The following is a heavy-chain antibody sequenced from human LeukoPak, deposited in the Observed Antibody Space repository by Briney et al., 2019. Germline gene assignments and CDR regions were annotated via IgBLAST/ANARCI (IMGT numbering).Heavy chain of an antibody. CDR2: ISYDGSNE. CDR3: AKEGYYGSGSFPDY. Sequence: GGSLRLSCAASGFTFSSYGMHCVRQAPGKGLEWVAVISYDGSNEYYADSVKGRFTISRDNSKNTLYLQMNSLRVEDTAVYYCAKEGYYGSGSFPDYWGQGTLVTVSS. J-gene: IGHJ4*02. V-gene: IGHV3-30*18. CDR1: GFTFSSYG. D-gene: IGHD3-10*01.